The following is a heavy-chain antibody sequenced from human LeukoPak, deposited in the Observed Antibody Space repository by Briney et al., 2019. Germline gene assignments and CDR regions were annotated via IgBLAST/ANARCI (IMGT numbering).Heavy chain of an antibody. D-gene: IGHD3-16*01. Sequence: TSETLSLTCTVSGDSFSSYHWSWLRQPPGKGLGWIGYISSSGSTSYNPSLETRLTISVDTSKNQFSLKLSSVTAADTAVYYCARVGRGDHTWGSYYCDHWGQGTLVSVSS. V-gene: IGHV4-59*01. CDR3: ARVGRGDHTWGSYYCDH. CDR2: ISSSGST. CDR1: GDSFSSYH. J-gene: IGHJ4*02.